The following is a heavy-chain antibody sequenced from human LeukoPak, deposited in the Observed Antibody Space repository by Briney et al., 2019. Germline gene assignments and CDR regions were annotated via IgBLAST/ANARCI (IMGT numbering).Heavy chain of an antibody. CDR3: ARDGPGGSGWDPKNNWFDP. CDR2: ISSSSSYI. V-gene: IGHV3-21*01. J-gene: IGHJ5*02. CDR1: GFTFSSYS. Sequence: PGGSLRLSCAASGFTFSSYSMNWVRQAPGKGLGWVSSISSSSSYIYYADSVKGRFTISRDNAKNSLYLQVNSLRAEDTAVYYCARDGPGGSGWDPKNNWFDPWGQGTLVTVSS. D-gene: IGHD6-19*01.